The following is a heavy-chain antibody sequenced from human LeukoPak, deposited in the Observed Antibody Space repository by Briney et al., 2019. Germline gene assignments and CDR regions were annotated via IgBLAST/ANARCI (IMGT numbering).Heavy chain of an antibody. CDR3: AKRSGRSGFFDY. D-gene: IGHD3-10*01. CDR1: GFTFSDYW. J-gene: IGHJ4*02. V-gene: IGHV3-7*01. CDR2: IKQDGNGK. Sequence: GGSLRLSCAASGFTFSDYWMSWVRQAPGKGLEWVANIKQDGNGKYYVDSVKGRFTISRDNARNSLYLQMNSLRAEDTAVYYCAKRSGRSGFFDYWGQGTLVTVSS.